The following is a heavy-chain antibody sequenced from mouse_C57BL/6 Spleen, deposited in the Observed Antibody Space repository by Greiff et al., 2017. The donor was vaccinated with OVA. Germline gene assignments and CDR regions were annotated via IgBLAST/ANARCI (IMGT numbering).Heavy chain of an antibody. J-gene: IGHJ3*01. V-gene: IGHV2-2*01. D-gene: IGHD1-1*01. CDR3: ARGGVVAPFAY. CDR1: GFSLTSYG. Sequence: QGQLKQSGPGLVQPSQSLSITCTVSGFSLTSYGVHWVRQSPGKGLEWLGVIWSGGSTDYTAAFISRLSISKDNSKIQVFFKMNSLQADDTAIYYCARGGVVAPFAYWGQGTLVTVSA. CDR2: IWSGGST.